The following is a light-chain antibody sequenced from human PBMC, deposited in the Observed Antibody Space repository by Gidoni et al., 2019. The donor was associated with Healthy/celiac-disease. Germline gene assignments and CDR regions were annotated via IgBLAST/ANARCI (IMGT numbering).Light chain of an antibody. CDR1: QSVLYSSNNKNY. J-gene: IGKJ1*01. V-gene: IGKV4-1*01. CDR3: QQYYSTPWT. CDR2: WAS. Sequence: VSLGERATINCKSSQSVLYSSNNKNYLAWYQQKPGQPPNLLIYWASTRESGVPDRFSGSGSGTDFTLTISSLQAEDVAVYYCQQYYSTPWTFGQGTKVEIK.